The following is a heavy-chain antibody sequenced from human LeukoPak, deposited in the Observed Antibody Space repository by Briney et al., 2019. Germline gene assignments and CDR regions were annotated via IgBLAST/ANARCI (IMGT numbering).Heavy chain of an antibody. CDR1: GFTFSSYE. J-gene: IGHJ4*02. CDR2: ISSSGSTI. CDR3: ARGGGSGWYYFDY. D-gene: IGHD6-19*01. Sequence: GGSLRLSCAVSGFTFSSYEMNWVRQAPGKGLEWVSYISSSGSTIYYADSVKGRFTISRDNAKNSLYLQMNSLRAEDTAVYYCARGGGSGWYYFDYWGQGTLVTVSS. V-gene: IGHV3-48*03.